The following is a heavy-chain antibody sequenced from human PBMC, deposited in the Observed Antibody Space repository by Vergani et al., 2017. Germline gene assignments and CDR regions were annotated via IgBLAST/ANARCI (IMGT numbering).Heavy chain of an antibody. CDR2: IYYSGST. Sequence: QLQLQESGPGLVKPSATLSLTCSVSGASIRSSNYYWGWIRQPPGKGLEWIASIYYSGSTYYNPSLKSRVTISVDTSKNQFSLNLGSVTAADTAVYYCARNRAIELAGRMHYYYAIDVWGQGTTVTVSS. D-gene: IGHD5-24*01. V-gene: IGHV4-39*01. CDR1: GASIRSSNYY. CDR3: ARNRAIELAGRMHYYYAIDV. J-gene: IGHJ6*02.